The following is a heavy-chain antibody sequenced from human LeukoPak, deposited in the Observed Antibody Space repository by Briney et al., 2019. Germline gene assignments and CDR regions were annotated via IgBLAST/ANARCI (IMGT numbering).Heavy chain of an antibody. V-gene: IGHV4-39*07. J-gene: IGHJ4*02. CDR1: GGSISSNSYF. CDR3: AREDYGVDVDY. Sequence: PSETLSLTCTVSGGSISSNSYFWTWIRQPPEKGMEWIGSIYHDGTTYYSPSLKSRVTISIDTSKSQFSLNLTSVTAADTAIYYCAREDYGVDVDYWGQGALVTVSS. D-gene: IGHD4-17*01. CDR2: IYHDGTT.